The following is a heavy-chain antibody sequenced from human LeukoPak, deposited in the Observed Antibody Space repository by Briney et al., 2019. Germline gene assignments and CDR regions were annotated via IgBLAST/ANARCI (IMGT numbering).Heavy chain of an antibody. CDR1: GFTFSSYS. CDR3: AKDLDGGNSVFDY. V-gene: IGHV3-30*02. Sequence: GGSLRLSCAASGFTFSSYSMNWVRQAPGKGLEWVAFIRYDGSNKYYADSVKGRSTISRDNSKNTLYLQMNRLRTEDTAVYYCAKDLDGGNSVFDYWGQGTLVTVSS. J-gene: IGHJ4*02. CDR2: IRYDGSNK. D-gene: IGHD4-23*01.